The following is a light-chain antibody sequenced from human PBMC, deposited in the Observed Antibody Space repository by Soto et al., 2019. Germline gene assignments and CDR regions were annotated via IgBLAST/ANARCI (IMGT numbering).Light chain of an antibody. Sequence: QSALTQPASVSGSPGQSITISCTGTSSDVGSYNLVSWYQQHPGKAPKLMIYEGSKRPSGVSNRFSGSKSGNTASLTISGLQAEDEADYYCCSYAGSSTLYVVFGGGTKLPS. J-gene: IGLJ2*01. CDR3: CSYAGSSTLYVV. CDR1: SSDVGSYNL. CDR2: EGS. V-gene: IGLV2-23*01.